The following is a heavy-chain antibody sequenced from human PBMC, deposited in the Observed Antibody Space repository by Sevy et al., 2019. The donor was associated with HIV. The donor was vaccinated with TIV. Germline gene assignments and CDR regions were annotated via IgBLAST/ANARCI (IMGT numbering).Heavy chain of an antibody. Sequence: GGSLRLSCAASGLTFSTYSMNWVRQAPGKGLEWVSYISSSSSTIYYADSVKGRFTISRDNAKNPLYLQMNSLRAEDTAVYYCASPLPFYYGSGSEEFDYWGRGTLVTVSS. D-gene: IGHD3-10*01. CDR1: GLTFSTYS. CDR3: ASPLPFYYGSGSEEFDY. V-gene: IGHV3-48*01. CDR2: ISSSSSTI. J-gene: IGHJ4*02.